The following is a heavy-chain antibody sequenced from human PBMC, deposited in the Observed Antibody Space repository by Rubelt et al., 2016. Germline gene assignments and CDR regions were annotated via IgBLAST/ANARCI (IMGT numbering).Heavy chain of an antibody. V-gene: IGHV1-18*01. J-gene: IGHJ1*01. CDR3: ARGGIAVAGTPNPSRQYFQH. CDR2: ISAYNGNT. D-gene: IGHD6-19*01. CDR1: GYTFTSYG. Sequence: VTGKASGYTFTSYGISWVRQAPGQGLEWMGWISAYNGNTNYAQKLQGRVTMTTDTSTSTAYMELSRLRSDDTAVYYCARGGIAVAGTPNPSRQYFQHWGQGTLVTVSS.